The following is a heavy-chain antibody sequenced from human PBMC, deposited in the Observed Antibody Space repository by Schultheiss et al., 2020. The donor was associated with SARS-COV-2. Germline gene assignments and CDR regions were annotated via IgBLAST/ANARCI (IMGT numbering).Heavy chain of an antibody. CDR1: GFTLSNYA. V-gene: IGHV3-15*01. D-gene: IGHD5-24*01. CDR2: IQRQTDGGTT. Sequence: GESLKISCAASGFTLSNYAMIWVRQAPGKGLEWVGHIQRQTDGGTTDYAPPVKGRFIISRDNTKNSLDLQMNSLRVDDTAVYYCVKEGEEMGTSWGQGTLVTVSS. J-gene: IGHJ4*02. CDR3: VKEGEEMGTS.